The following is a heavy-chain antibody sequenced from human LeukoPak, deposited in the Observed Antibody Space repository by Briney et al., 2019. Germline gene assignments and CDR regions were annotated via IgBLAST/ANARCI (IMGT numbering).Heavy chain of an antibody. Sequence: GGSLRLSCAASGFTFSSYWMHWVRQAPGKGLVWVSRINSDGSSTSYADSVKGRFTISRDNAKNTLYLQMNSLRVEDTAVYYCARDRGGSYLQGYFLHWGQGSLVIVSS. CDR1: GFTFSSYW. J-gene: IGHJ1*01. CDR3: ARDRGGSYLQGYFLH. D-gene: IGHD1-26*01. V-gene: IGHV3-74*01. CDR2: INSDGSST.